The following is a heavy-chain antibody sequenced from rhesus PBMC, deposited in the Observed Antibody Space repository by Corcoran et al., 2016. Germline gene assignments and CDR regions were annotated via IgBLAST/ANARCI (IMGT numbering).Heavy chain of an antibody. Sequence: EVQLVESGGGLAKPGWSLRLPCAASGFTFIAYYILWVRQASGRGLVWVSRICNCGESTWYAGSVKVRFTNSREHAKNTLYLQMDSLRAEDTAVSYCARGSDAFDFWGQGLRVTVSS. V-gene: IGHV3-59*01. CDR3: ARGSDAFDF. CDR1: GFTFIAYY. CDR2: ICNCGEST. J-gene: IGHJ3*01.